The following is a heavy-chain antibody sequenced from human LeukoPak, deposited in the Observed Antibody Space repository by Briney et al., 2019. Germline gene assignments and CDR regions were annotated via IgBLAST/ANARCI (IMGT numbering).Heavy chain of an antibody. CDR3: AKDHTIFGVVVVDY. D-gene: IGHD3-3*01. CDR1: GFTFSSYA. J-gene: IGHJ4*02. CDR2: ISGSGGST. Sequence: GGSLRLSCAASGFTFSSYAMSWVRQAPGKGLEWVSAISGSGGSTYYADSVKGRFTISRDNSRNTLYLQMNSLRAEDTAVYYCAKDHTIFGVVVVDYWGQGTLVTVSS. V-gene: IGHV3-23*01.